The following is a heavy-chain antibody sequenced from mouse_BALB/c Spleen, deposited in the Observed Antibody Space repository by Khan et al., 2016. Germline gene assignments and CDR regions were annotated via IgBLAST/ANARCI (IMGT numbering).Heavy chain of an antibody. CDR1: GYTFTNYG. Sequence: QIQLVQSGPELKKPGETVKISCKASGYTFTNYGMNWVKEAPGKGLKWMGWINTYTGEPTYADDFKGRFAFSLETSASTAYLQLNNLKNEDTATYFCARDCGSSYPLDYWGQGTTLTVSS. V-gene: IGHV9-3-1*01. J-gene: IGHJ2*01. D-gene: IGHD1-1*01. CDR2: INTYTGEP. CDR3: ARDCGSSYPLDY.